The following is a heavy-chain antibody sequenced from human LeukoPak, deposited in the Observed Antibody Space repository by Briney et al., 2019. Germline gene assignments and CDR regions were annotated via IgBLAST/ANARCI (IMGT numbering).Heavy chain of an antibody. V-gene: IGHV4-34*01. CDR3: ARGLSYYYDSSGYYHDRKQRNYYYMDV. D-gene: IGHD3-22*01. Sequence: SETLSLTCAVYGGSFSGYYWSWIRQPPGKGLEWIGEINHSGSTNYNPSLKSRVTISVDTSKNQFSLKLSSVTAADTAVYYCARGLSYYYDSSGYYHDRKQRNYYYMDVGGKGTTVTVSS. CDR1: GGSFSGYY. J-gene: IGHJ6*03. CDR2: INHSGST.